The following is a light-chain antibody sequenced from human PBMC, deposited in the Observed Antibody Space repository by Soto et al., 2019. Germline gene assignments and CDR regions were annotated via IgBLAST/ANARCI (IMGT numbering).Light chain of an antibody. CDR1: QSISDL. J-gene: IGKJ1*01. Sequence: DIPMTQSPSTLSASVGDRVTITCRASQSISDLLAWYQQKPGKAPKLLIYKASSLKSWVPSRFSGSGSGTEYTLTISSLQPDDFASYYCQQYNGYWTFGQGTKVEIK. CDR3: QQYNGYWT. CDR2: KAS. V-gene: IGKV1-5*03.